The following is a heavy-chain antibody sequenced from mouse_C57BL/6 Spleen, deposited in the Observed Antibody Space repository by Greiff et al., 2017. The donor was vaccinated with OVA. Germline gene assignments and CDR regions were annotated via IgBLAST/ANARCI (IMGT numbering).Heavy chain of an antibody. Sequence: VQLQQSGPELVKPGASVKISCKASGYAFSSSWMNWVKQRPGKGLEWIGRIYPGDGDTNYNGKFKGKATLTADKSSSTAYMQISSLTSEDSAVYFCAREGGIYYGSSYDYFDYWGQGTTLTVSS. CDR1: GYAFSSSW. CDR2: IYPGDGDT. V-gene: IGHV1-82*01. CDR3: AREGGIYYGSSYDYFDY. J-gene: IGHJ2*01. D-gene: IGHD1-1*01.